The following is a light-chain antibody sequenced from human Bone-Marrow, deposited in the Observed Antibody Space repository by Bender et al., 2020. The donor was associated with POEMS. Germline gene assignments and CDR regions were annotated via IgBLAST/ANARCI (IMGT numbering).Light chain of an antibody. CDR3: SSYAGSSSYV. Sequence: QSALTQPPSVSGSPGQSVSISCTGTISDIGSYNRVSWYQQSPGTAPKLMIYEVSKRPSGIPDRFSGSKSGNAASLTVSGLQAEDEADYYCSSYAGSSSYVFGTGTKVTVL. J-gene: IGLJ1*01. CDR1: ISDIGSYNR. CDR2: EVS. V-gene: IGLV2-18*02.